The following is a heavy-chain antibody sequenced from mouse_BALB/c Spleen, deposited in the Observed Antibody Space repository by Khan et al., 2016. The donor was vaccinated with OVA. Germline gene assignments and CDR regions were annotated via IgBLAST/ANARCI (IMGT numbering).Heavy chain of an antibody. J-gene: IGHJ3*01. V-gene: IGHV2-2*02. CDR2: IWSAGST. D-gene: IGHD2-4*01. Sequence: QIQLVQSGPGLVQPSQSLSITCTVSGFSLTNYSVHWVRQSPGKGLEWLGVIWSAGSTDYNAAFISRLTIRKDNSRSPVFFKMNSLQPNDTAIYYCARRGYDYGRGALFAYWGQGTLVTVSA. CDR3: ARRGYDYGRGALFAY. CDR1: GFSLTNYS.